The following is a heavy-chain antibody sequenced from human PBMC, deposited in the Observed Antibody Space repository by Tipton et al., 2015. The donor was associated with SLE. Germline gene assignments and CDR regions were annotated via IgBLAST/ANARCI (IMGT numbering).Heavy chain of an antibody. D-gene: IGHD1/OR15-1a*01. CDR1: GYRFIAYW. Sequence: VQLVQSGAEVKKPGESLKISCEGSGYRFIAYWIAWVRQMPGKGLEYMGIIYPPDSDTRYSPSFQGQVTMSVDKSTNTAYLEWSSLKASDTAKYFCARQSEQGAYLDFWGQGTLVTVSS. J-gene: IGHJ4*02. V-gene: IGHV5-51*01. CDR3: ARQSEQGAYLDF. CDR2: IYPPDSDT.